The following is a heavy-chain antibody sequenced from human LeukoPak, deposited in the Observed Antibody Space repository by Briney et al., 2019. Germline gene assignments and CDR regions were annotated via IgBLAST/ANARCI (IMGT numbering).Heavy chain of an antibody. J-gene: IGHJ4*02. D-gene: IGHD3-10*01. CDR2: IYHSGNT. CDR1: GYSINSGYF. V-gene: IGHV4-38-2*01. Sequence: PSETLPLTCAVSGYSINSGYFWAWIRQTPGKGLEWIGSIYHSGNTYSNPSLKSRVTISVDTSKNQFSLNLNSVTAADTALYYCARLSSNYYGSGSYFDYWGQGTLVTVSS. CDR3: ARLSSNYYGSGSYFDY.